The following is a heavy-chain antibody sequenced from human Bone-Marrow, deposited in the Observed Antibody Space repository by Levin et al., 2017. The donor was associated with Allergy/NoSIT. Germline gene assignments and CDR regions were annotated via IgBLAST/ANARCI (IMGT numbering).Heavy chain of an antibody. CDR1: GDSVYSTTAA. CDR2: TLYRIWWSS. Sequence: SQTLSLTCAISGDSVYSTTAAWNWVRQSPSRGLEWLGRTLYRIWWSSDYAPSVKGRIIIKADTSKNQFSLQLNSVTPEDTAVYYCARDGGLGEYGDAFDVWGRGTVVTVSS. CDR3: ARDGGLGEYGDAFDV. D-gene: IGHD4-17*01. V-gene: IGHV6-1*01. J-gene: IGHJ3*01.